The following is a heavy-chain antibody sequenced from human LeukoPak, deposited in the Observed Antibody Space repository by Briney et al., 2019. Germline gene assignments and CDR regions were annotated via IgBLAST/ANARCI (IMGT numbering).Heavy chain of an antibody. CDR2: ISSSGSTI. D-gene: IGHD1-14*01. CDR3: AREYREFDY. Sequence: GGSLRLSCAASGFTFSSYEMNWVRQAPGKGLEWASYISSSGSTIYYADSVKGRFTISRDNAKNSLYLQMNSLRAEDTAVYYCAREYREFDYWGQGTLVTVSS. J-gene: IGHJ4*02. CDR1: GFTFSSYE. V-gene: IGHV3-48*03.